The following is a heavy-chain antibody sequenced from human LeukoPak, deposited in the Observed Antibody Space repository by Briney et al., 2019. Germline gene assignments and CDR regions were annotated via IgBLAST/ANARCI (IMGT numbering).Heavy chain of an antibody. Sequence: ASVKVSCKASGYTFTGYFLVWVRQAPGQGLEWMGRLNPNSVGTNYAQNFQGRVTMTRDTSISTAYMELSRLRSDDTAVYYCAREDELVDFDHWGQGTLVTVSS. J-gene: IGHJ4*02. CDR1: GYTFTGYF. V-gene: IGHV1-2*06. CDR2: LNPNSVGT. D-gene: IGHD2-21*01. CDR3: AREDELVDFDH.